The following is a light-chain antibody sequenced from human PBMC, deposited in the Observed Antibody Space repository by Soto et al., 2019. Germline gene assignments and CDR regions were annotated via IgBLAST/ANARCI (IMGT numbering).Light chain of an antibody. CDR3: CSYATSSTYV. CDR2: EDT. V-gene: IGLV2-23*01. J-gene: IGLJ1*01. CDR1: SSDVGSYNL. Sequence: QSALTQPASVSGSPGQSIAISCTGTSSDVGSYNLVSWYQQHPGKAPKLMIYEDTKRPSGVSDRFSGSKSGNTASLTISGLQAEDEADYYCCSYATSSTYVFGTGNKVTVL.